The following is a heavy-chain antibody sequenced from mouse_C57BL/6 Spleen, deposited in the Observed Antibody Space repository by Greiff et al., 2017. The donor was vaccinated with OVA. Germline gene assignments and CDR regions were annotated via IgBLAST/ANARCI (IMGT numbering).Heavy chain of an antibody. V-gene: IGHV2-2*01. CDR3: ARKDDYVFAY. D-gene: IGHD2-4*01. CDR2: IWSGGST. Sequence: VQLVESGPGLVQPSQSLSITCTVSGFSLTSYGVHWVRQSPGKGLEWLGVIWSGGSTDYNAAFISRLSISKDNSKSQVFFKMNSLQADDTAIYYCARKDDYVFAYWGQGTLVTVSA. CDR1: GFSLTSYG. J-gene: IGHJ3*01.